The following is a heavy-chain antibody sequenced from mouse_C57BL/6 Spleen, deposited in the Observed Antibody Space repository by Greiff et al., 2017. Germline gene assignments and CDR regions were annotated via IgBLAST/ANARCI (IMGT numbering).Heavy chain of an antibody. D-gene: IGHD2-12*01. CDR3: TRHEGGNDGAMDY. CDR1: GYTFTEYT. Sequence: QVQLQQSGAELVKPGASVKLSCKASGYTFTEYTIHWVKQRSGQGLEWIGWFYPGSGSIKYNEKFKDKATMTADKSSSTVERERRRVTSEDSAGEGWTRHEGGNDGAMDYWGQGTAGTVYS. V-gene: IGHV1-62-2*01. CDR2: FYPGSGSI. J-gene: IGHJ4*01.